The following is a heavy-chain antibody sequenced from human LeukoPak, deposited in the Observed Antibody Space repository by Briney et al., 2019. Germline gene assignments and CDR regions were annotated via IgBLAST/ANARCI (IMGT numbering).Heavy chain of an antibody. CDR2: ISGSGGST. D-gene: IGHD3-9*01. J-gene: IGHJ6*04. CDR1: GFTFSSYA. Sequence: GGSLRLSCAASGFTFSSYAMSSVRQAPGKGLEWVSAISGSGGSTYYADSVKGRFTISRDNSKNTLYLQMNSLRAEDTAVYYCAKGGYDILTGYHYGMDVWGKGTTVTVSS. V-gene: IGHV3-23*01. CDR3: AKGGYDILTGYHYGMDV.